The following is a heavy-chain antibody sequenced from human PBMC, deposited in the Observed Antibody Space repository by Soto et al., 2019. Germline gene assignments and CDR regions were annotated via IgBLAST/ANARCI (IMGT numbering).Heavy chain of an antibody. CDR3: ARVITYYYYYMDV. Sequence: SETLSLTCTVSGGSISSGGYYWSWIRQHPGKGLEWIGYIYYSGSTYYNPSLKSRVTISVDTSKSQFSLKLSSVTAADTAVYYCARVITYYYYYMDVWGKGTTVTVSS. CDR1: GGSISSGGYY. CDR2: IYYSGST. D-gene: IGHD3-22*01. V-gene: IGHV4-31*03. J-gene: IGHJ6*03.